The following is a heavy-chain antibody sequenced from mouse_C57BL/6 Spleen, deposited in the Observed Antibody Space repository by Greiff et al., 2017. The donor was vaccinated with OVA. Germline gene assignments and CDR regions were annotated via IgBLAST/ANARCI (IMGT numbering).Heavy chain of an antibody. J-gene: IGHJ4*01. Sequence: EVKVVESGGGLVKPGGSLKLSCAASGFTFSSYAMSWVRQTPEKRLEWVATISDGGSYTYYPDNVKGRFTISRDNAKNNLYLQMSHLKSEDTARYYCAREGGAMDYWGQGTSVTVSS. V-gene: IGHV5-4*01. CDR1: GFTFSSYA. CDR2: ISDGGSYT. CDR3: AREGGAMDY.